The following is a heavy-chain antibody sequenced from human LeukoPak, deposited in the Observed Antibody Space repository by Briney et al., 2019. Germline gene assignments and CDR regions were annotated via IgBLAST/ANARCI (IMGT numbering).Heavy chain of an antibody. CDR3: AKSTGAAVYCYYMDV. D-gene: IGHD1-26*01. CDR1: GFTFSSYA. J-gene: IGHJ6*03. CDR2: ISSSGGST. V-gene: IGHV3-23*01. Sequence: GGSLRLSCAASGFTFSSYAMSWVRQAPGKGLEWVSAISSSGGSTYYADSVKGRFTVSRDNSKNTLYLQMNSLRAEDTAVYYCAKSTGAAVYCYYMDVWGKGTTVSVSS.